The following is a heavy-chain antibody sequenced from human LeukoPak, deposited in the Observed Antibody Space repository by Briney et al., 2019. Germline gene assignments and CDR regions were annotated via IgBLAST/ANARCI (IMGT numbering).Heavy chain of an antibody. CDR2: ISNAGST. D-gene: IGHD3-22*01. J-gene: IGHJ4*02. CDR3: ARDRPGGYYGFDY. V-gene: IGHV3-53*01. Sequence: PGGSLRLSCAASGFTVSSTYMGWVRQAPGKGLEWVSIISNAGSTYYADSVKGRFTISRDNSKNTVFLQINSLRAEDTAVYYCARDRPGGYYGFDYWGQGTLVTVSS. CDR1: GFTVSSTY.